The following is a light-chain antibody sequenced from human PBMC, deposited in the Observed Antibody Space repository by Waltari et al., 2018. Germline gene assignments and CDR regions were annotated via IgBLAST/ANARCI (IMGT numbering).Light chain of an antibody. V-gene: IGLV1-51*01. Sequence: QSVLTQPPSVSAAPGQKVIISCPGRDSNIGNDHVAWYQQLPTTAPKLLIYDDYKRPSGIPDRFSGSKSGSSATLTITGLQTGDEADYYCGTWDSRLSTVLFGGGTKLTV. CDR3: GTWDSRLSTVL. CDR1: DSNIGNDH. CDR2: DDY. J-gene: IGLJ2*01.